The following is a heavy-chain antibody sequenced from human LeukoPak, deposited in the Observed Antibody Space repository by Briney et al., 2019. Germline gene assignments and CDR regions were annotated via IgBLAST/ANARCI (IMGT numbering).Heavy chain of an antibody. D-gene: IGHD5-24*01. J-gene: IGHJ4*02. Sequence: ETGGSLRLSCAVSGFTFSAYGMHWVRQAPGKGLEWVAVISYDGSYQAHADSVKGRFTVFRDSSKNTLYLQLNSLRPEDTGLYYCARERRRDGYNYKDYWGQGTQVSVSS. CDR3: ARERRRDGYNYKDY. CDR1: GFTFSAYG. CDR2: ISYDGSYQ. V-gene: IGHV3-30*04.